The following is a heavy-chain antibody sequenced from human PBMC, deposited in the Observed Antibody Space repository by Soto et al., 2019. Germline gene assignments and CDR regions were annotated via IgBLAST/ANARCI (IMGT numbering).Heavy chain of an antibody. CDR3: ASLIAAAAPGHDY. D-gene: IGHD6-13*01. Sequence: QVQLVQSGAEVKKPGSSVKVSCKASGGTFSSYAISWVRQAPGQGLEWMGGIIPIFGTANYEQKFQGRVTITADESTNTEYMELSSLRSEDTAVYYCASLIAAAAPGHDYWGEGTLVTVSS. CDR2: IIPIFGTA. V-gene: IGHV1-69*12. J-gene: IGHJ4*02. CDR1: GGTFSSYA.